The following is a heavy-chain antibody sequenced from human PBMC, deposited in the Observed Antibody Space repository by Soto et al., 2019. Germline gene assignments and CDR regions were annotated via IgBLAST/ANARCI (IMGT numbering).Heavy chain of an antibody. D-gene: IGHD3-22*01. CDR1: GYTFINYF. V-gene: IGHV1-46*01. CDR3: ARDSSDSSGSEFDY. CDR2: INPGEGTT. J-gene: IGHJ4*02. Sequence: ASVKVSCKASGYTFINYFIYWVRQAPGQGLEWMGIINPGEGTTRFAEKFQDRITMTADTSTSTVFMELSSLRSEDTAVYYCARDSSDSSGSEFDYWGQVTLVTVSS.